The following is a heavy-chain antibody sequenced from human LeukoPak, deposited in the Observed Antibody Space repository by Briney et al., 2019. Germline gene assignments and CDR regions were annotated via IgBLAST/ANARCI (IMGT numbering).Heavy chain of an antibody. CDR1: GGTFSSYA. CDR2: INPNSGGT. CDR3: ARGPGIAAAGTQGL. J-gene: IGHJ4*02. Sequence: GASVKVSCKASGGTFSSYAISWVRQAPGQGLEWMGWINPNSGGTNYAQKFQGRVTMTRDTSISTAYMELSRLRSDDTAVYYCARGPGIAAAGTQGLWGQGTLVTVSS. V-gene: IGHV1-2*02. D-gene: IGHD6-13*01.